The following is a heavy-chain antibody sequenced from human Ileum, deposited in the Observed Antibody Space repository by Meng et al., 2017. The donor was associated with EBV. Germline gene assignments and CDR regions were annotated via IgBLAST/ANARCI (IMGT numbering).Heavy chain of an antibody. CDR2: IHHTEST. Sequence: VLLAESGPGLVQPSETLPPTCTVSGGSISSSNWWSWVRQAPGKELEWIGEIHHTESTNYNPSLKSRVTISVDKSKNQFSLKLSSVTAADTAVYYCARESYSDSSGYYSLDYWGQGSLVTVSS. D-gene: IGHD3-22*01. CDR3: ARESYSDSSGYYSLDY. CDR1: GGSISSSNW. J-gene: IGHJ4*02. V-gene: IGHV4-4*02.